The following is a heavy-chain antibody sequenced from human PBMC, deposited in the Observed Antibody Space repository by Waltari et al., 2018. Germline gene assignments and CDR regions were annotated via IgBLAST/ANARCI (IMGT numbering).Heavy chain of an antibody. J-gene: IGHJ4*02. Sequence: EVQLVESGGGLVQPGGSLRLSCAASGFTFSSCWMSWVRQAPGKGLEWVANIKQDGSEKYYVDSVKGRFTISRDNAKNSLYLQMNSLRAEDTAVYYCAREGTMVVTSDYWGQGTLVTVSS. CDR3: AREGTMVVTSDY. CDR1: GFTFSSCW. D-gene: IGHD2-21*02. CDR2: IKQDGSEK. V-gene: IGHV3-7*01.